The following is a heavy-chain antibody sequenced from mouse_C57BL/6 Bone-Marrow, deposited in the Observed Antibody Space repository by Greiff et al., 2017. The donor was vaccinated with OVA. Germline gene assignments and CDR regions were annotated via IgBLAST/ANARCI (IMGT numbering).Heavy chain of an antibody. J-gene: IGHJ2*01. CDR2: IYPGDGDT. CDR3: ARRDSFDY. Sequence: QVQLQQSGPELVKPGASVTLSCTASGFAFSSSWMNWVKQRPGKGLEWIGRIYPGDGDTNYNGKFKGKATLTAEKSSSTANMQLSSLTSEDSAVYYCARRDSFDYWGQGTTLTVSA. CDR1: GFAFSSSW. V-gene: IGHV1-82*01.